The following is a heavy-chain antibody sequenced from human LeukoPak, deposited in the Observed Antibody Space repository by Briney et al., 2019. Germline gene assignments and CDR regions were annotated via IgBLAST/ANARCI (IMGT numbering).Heavy chain of an antibody. CDR2: FDPEDGET. J-gene: IGHJ4*02. CDR3: ATVRNYDSSGYYYFDY. CDR1: GYTLTELS. Sequence: ASVKVSCKVSGYTLTELSMHWVRQAPGKGPEWMGGFDPEDGETIYAQKFQGRVTMTEDTSTDTAYMELSSLRSEDTAVYYCATVRNYDSSGYYYFDYWGQGTLVTVSS. V-gene: IGHV1-24*01. D-gene: IGHD3-22*01.